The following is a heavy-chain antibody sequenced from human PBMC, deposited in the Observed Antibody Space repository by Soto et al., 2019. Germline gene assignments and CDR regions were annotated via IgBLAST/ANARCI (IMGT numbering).Heavy chain of an antibody. CDR2: IRKKTNSYTT. CDR1: GFTFSDHY. Sequence: EVQLVESGGGLVQPGGSLRLSCAASGFTFSDHYMDWVRQAPGSGLEWVGRIRKKTNSYTTEYAASVKGRFTIASDDSQNSLYLQMNSLKTEDTAMYYCAKLDSSAGYSFDYWGQGTLVTVSS. CDR3: AKLDSSAGYSFDY. V-gene: IGHV3-72*01. D-gene: IGHD2-15*01. J-gene: IGHJ4*02.